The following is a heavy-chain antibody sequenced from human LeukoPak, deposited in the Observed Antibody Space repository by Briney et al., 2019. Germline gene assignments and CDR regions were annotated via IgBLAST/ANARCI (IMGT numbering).Heavy chain of an antibody. J-gene: IGHJ4*02. CDR1: GDSISSSTW. Sequence: SETLSLTCVVSGDSISSSTWWNWVRQPPGKGLEWIGEMFHSGYTNYNPSLKSRVTISVDKSKNQFSLKLTSMTAAGTAVYYCASLGTTVTRVDYWGQGTLVTVSS. CDR2: MFHSGYT. V-gene: IGHV4-4*02. D-gene: IGHD4-17*01. CDR3: ASLGTTVTRVDY.